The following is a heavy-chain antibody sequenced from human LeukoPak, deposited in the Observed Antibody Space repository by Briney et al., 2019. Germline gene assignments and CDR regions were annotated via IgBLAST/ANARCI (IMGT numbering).Heavy chain of an antibody. D-gene: IGHD3-10*01. CDR2: ISYDGSNK. Sequence: GGSLRLSCAASGFTFSSYGMHWVRQAPGKGLEWVAVISYDGSNKDYADSVKGRFTISRDNSKNTLYLQMSSLRGDDTAVYYCAKDDAWLRFGEWSQGTLVTVSS. CDR3: AKDDAWLRFGE. V-gene: IGHV3-30*18. CDR1: GFTFSSYG. J-gene: IGHJ4*02.